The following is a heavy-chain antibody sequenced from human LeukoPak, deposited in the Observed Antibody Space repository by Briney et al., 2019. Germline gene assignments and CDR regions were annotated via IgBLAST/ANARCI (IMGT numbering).Heavy chain of an antibody. V-gene: IGHV3-23*01. CDR3: AKDRIVMSGFFDY. CDR1: GFTFSSYW. D-gene: IGHD6-19*01. Sequence: GGSLRLSCAASGFTFSSYWMNWARQAPGKGLEWVSGISGRDGNTYYADSVKGRFTISRDNSKNTLYLQMISLRVEDTAIYYCAKDRIVMSGFFDYWGQGTLVTVSS. CDR2: ISGRDGNT. J-gene: IGHJ4*02.